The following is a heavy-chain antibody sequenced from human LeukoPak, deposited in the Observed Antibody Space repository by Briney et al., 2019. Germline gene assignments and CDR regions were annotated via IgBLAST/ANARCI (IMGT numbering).Heavy chain of an antibody. V-gene: IGHV4-31*03. CDR3: ARASYCGGDCYPEFDY. D-gene: IGHD2-21*02. J-gene: IGHJ4*02. Sequence: PSETLSLTCTVSGGSISSGGYYWSWIRQHPGKGLEWIGYIYYSGSTYYNPSLKSRVTISVDTSKNQLSLKLSSVTAADTAVYYCARASYCGGDCYPEFDYWGQGTLVTVSS. CDR2: IYYSGST. CDR1: GGSISSGGYY.